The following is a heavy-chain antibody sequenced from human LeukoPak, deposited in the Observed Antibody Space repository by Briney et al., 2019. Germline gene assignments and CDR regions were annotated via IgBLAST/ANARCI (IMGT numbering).Heavy chain of an antibody. J-gene: IGHJ4*02. Sequence: GASVKVSCKASGYTFTSYYMHWVRQAPGQGLEWMGIINPSGDSTSYAQKFQGRVTMTRDTSTSTVYMELSSLRSEDTAVYYCARGGAGYYYDSSGYEFWGQGTLVTVSS. D-gene: IGHD3-22*01. CDR3: ARGGAGYYYDSSGYEF. V-gene: IGHV1-46*01. CDR2: INPSGDST. CDR1: GYTFTSYY.